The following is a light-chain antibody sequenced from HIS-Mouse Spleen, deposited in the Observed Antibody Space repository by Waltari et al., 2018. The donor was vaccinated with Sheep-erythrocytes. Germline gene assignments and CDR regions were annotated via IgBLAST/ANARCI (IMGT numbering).Light chain of an antibody. CDR1: SSDVCGYHY. J-gene: IGLJ3*02. V-gene: IGLV2-8*01. CDR3: SSYAGSNNWV. Sequence: QSALTQPPPASGSPGQSVTISCTGTSSDVCGYHYVSWYQQHPGKAPKLMIYEVSKRPSGVPDRFSGSKSGNTASLTVSGLQAEDEADYYCSSYAGSNNWVFGGGTKLTVL. CDR2: EVS.